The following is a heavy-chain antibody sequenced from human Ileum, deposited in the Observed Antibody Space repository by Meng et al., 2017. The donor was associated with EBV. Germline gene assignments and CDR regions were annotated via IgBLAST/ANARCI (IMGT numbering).Heavy chain of an antibody. J-gene: IGHJ4*02. CDR2: IYHSGST. D-gene: IGHD2-8*01. Sequence: QVQLRGSGPGLVKSSGTLSLTCGVSGDSMTNNNWWTWVRQPPGKGLEWIGEIYHSGSTNYNPSLQSRATISVDMSKKQFSLELRSVTAADTAVYYCARTGVGLAFDYWGLGTLVTVSS. V-gene: IGHV4-4*02. CDR1: GDSMTNNNW. CDR3: ARTGVGLAFDY.